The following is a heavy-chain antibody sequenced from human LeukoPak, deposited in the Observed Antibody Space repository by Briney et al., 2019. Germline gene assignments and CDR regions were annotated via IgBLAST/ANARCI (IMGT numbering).Heavy chain of an antibody. V-gene: IGHV3-66*02. CDR3: AKDRIAVAGPRFDY. D-gene: IGHD6-19*01. J-gene: IGHJ4*02. CDR1: GFTVSNTY. CDR2: IYSGGST. Sequence: GGSLRLSCAASGFTVSNTYMTWVRQAPGKGLEWVSFIYSGGSTYHADSVKGRFTISRDNSKNTLYLQMNSLRAEDTAVYYCAKDRIAVAGPRFDYWGQGTLVTVSS.